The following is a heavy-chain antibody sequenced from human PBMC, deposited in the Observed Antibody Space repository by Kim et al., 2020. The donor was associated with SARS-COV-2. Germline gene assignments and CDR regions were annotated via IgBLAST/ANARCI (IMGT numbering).Heavy chain of an antibody. CDR1: GFTFNTYG. Sequence: GGSLRLSCAASGFTFNTYGMHWVRQAPGKGLEWVAVISYDGSNKYYADSVKGRFTISRDNSKNTLYLQMNSLRIEDTAVYYCAKSFIGSYFGYDYWGQGTPVTVSS. V-gene: IGHV3-30*18. CDR3: AKSFIGSYFGYDY. D-gene: IGHD1-26*01. J-gene: IGHJ4*02. CDR2: ISYDGSNK.